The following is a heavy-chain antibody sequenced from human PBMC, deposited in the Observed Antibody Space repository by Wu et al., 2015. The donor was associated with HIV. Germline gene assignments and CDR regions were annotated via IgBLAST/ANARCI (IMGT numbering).Heavy chain of an antibody. CDR2: ISDYERNI. CDR1: GYNFNGFG. J-gene: IGHJ6*03. Sequence: QVQLVQSGIEVKKSGASVKVSCKASGYNFNGFGIIWVRQAPGQGLEWMGWISDYERNIHYGQKFRGRLTLTADTVTSTAFMDLRNLRSDDTAIYYCARDWQFHVVFDDFYMDVWGDGTTVIVSS. V-gene: IGHV1-18*01. CDR3: ARDWQFHVVFDDFYMDV. D-gene: IGHD3-9*01.